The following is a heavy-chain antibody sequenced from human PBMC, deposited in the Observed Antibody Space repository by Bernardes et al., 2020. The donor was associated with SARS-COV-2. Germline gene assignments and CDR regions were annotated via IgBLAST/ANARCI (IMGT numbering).Heavy chain of an antibody. CDR1: DYTFTNYW. CDR3: ARRRYGDFGVDV. Sequence: GASLKSSCKGSDYTFTNYWIGWVRQMPGKGLELMGIIYPCDSDTKYSPSFQGRVTISADKSVNTAYLQWSSLKASDTAIYYCARRRYGDFGVDVWGQGTTVTVSS. V-gene: IGHV5-51*01. D-gene: IGHD4-17*01. J-gene: IGHJ6*02. CDR2: IYPCDSDT.